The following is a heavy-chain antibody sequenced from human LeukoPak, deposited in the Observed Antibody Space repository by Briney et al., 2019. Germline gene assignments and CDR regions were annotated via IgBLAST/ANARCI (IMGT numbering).Heavy chain of an antibody. Sequence: GGSLRLSCAASGFTFSNAWMSWVRQAPGKGLEWVGRIKSKTDGGTTDYAAPVKGRFTISRDDSKNTLYLQMNSLKTEDTAVYYCTTDTDILTGYRLGGFDYWGQGTLVAVSS. D-gene: IGHD3-9*01. CDR2: IKSKTDGGTT. CDR1: GFTFSNAW. J-gene: IGHJ4*02. CDR3: TTDTDILTGYRLGGFDY. V-gene: IGHV3-15*01.